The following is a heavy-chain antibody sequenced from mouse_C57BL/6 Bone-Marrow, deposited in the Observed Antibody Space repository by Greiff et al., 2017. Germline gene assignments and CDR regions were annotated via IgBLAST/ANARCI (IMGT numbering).Heavy chain of an antibody. V-gene: IGHV5-4*03. D-gene: IGHD2-4*01. Sequence: EVMLVESGGGLVKPGGSLKLSCAASGFTFSSYAMSWVRQTPEKRLEWVATISDGGSYTYYPDNVKGRFTISRDNAKNNLYLQMSHLKSEDTAMYYWARPRYDYVVAWLAYGHRGTLVTVSA. CDR3: ARPRYDYVVAWLAY. J-gene: IGHJ3*01. CDR2: ISDGGSYT. CDR1: GFTFSSYA.